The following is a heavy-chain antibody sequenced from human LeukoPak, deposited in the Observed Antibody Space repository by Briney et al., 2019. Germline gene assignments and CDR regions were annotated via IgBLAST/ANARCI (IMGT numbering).Heavy chain of an antibody. V-gene: IGHV1-8*03. CDR2: MNPNSGNT. CDR3: ARATMVRGVIIGRYYYYYMDV. CDR1: GYTFTSYD. J-gene: IGHJ6*03. Sequence: GASVKVSCKASGYTFTSYDINWVRQATGQGLEWMGWMNPNSGNTGYAQKFQGRVTITRNTSISTAYMELSSLRSEDTAVYYCARATMVRGVIIGRYYYYYMDVWGKGTTVTVSS. D-gene: IGHD3-10*01.